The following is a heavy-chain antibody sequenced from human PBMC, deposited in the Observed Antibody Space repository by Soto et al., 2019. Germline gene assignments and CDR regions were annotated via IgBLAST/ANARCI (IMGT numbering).Heavy chain of an antibody. CDR3: ARDMVGSGSRRAFDI. J-gene: IGHJ3*02. Sequence: EVQLVESGGGLVKPGGSLRLSCAASGFTFSSYSMNWVRQAPGKGLEWVSSISSSSSYIYYADSVKGRFTISRDNAKNSLYLQMNSLRAEDTAVYYCARDMVGSGSRRAFDIWGQGTMVTVSS. CDR1: GFTFSSYS. V-gene: IGHV3-21*01. CDR2: ISSSSSYI. D-gene: IGHD3-10*01.